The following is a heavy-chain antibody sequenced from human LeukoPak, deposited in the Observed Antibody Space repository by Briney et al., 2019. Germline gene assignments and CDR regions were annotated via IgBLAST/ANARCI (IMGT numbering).Heavy chain of an antibody. CDR3: ATALPGGWYGN. CDR1: GFTFGNYA. D-gene: IGHD6-19*01. CDR2: ITSNGIST. V-gene: IGHV3-64*01. J-gene: IGHJ4*02. Sequence: QPGGSLRLSCAASGFTFGNYAMHWVRQAPGKGLEYVSAITSNGISTYYTNSVKGRFTISRDNSKNTLYLQMGSLGTDDMAVYYCATALPGGWYGNWGQGALVTVSS.